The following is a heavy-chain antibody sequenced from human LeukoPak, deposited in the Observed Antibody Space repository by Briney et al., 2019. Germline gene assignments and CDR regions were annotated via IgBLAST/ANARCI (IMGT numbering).Heavy chain of an antibody. J-gene: IGHJ5*02. V-gene: IGHV4-34*01. CDR1: GGSFSGYY. Sequence: SETLSLTCAVSGGSFSGYYWTWIRQTPGKGLEWIGEINQSADTNYNPSLKSRVTMSVDTSKKHFSLKVTSVTAADTAFYFCTRGAGYCSSTTCSNWFDPWGQGTLVTVSS. CDR2: INQSADT. D-gene: IGHD2-2*01. CDR3: TRGAGYCSSTTCSNWFDP.